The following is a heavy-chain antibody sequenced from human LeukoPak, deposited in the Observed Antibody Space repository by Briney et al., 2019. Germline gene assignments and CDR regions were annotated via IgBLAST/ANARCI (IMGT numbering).Heavy chain of an antibody. CDR3: ASFDY. V-gene: IGHV4-39*07. J-gene: IGHJ4*02. Sequence: SETLSLTCTVSGGSISTSNYYWGWIRQPPGKGLEWIGNIFYSGSTYYSPSLKSRVTISLDTSRNQFSLKLTSVTAADTAVYYCASFDYWGQGTLVTVSS. CDR2: IFYSGST. CDR1: GGSISTSNYY.